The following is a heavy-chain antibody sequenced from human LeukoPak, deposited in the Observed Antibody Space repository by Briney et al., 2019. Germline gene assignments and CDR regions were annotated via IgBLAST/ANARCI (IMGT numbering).Heavy chain of an antibody. J-gene: IGHJ3*02. CDR2: IYTSGST. CDR3: ARDGNDILTGYYIEAFDI. V-gene: IGHV4-61*02. Sequence: PSETLSLTCTVSRGSISSGSYCWSWIRQPAGKGLEWIGRIYTSGSTNYNPSLKSRVTISVDTSKNQFSLKLSSVTAADTAVYYCARDGNDILTGYYIEAFDIWGQGTMVTVSS. D-gene: IGHD3-9*01. CDR1: RGSISSGSYC.